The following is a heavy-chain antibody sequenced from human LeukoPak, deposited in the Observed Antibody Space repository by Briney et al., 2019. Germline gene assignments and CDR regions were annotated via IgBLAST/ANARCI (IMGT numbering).Heavy chain of an antibody. CDR2: INHSGRT. J-gene: IGHJ4*02. CDR1: GGSFSGYS. Sequence: SETLSLTCAGYGGSFSGYSWSWIRKPPGKGLEWIGEINHSGRTYYNPSLKSRVTISVDMSKNQFSLKLTSVPAADTAVYYCARAHYRDYGGSDYWGQGTLVTVSS. D-gene: IGHD4-17*01. V-gene: IGHV4-34*01. CDR3: ARAHYRDYGGSDY.